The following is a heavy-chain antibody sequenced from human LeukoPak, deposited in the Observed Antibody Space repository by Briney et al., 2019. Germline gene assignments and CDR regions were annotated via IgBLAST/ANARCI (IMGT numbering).Heavy chain of an antibody. CDR2: ISGDSSGNYK. V-gene: IGHV3-21*01. CDR1: GFSFSLYS. Sequence: KTGGSLRLSCVASGFSFSLYSMNWVRQAPGKGLEWVSTISGDSSGNYKDYADSVEGRFTISRDNAKNSVFLQMNGLRDDDTAVYYCTREGGVGSWGQGTLVSVSS. J-gene: IGHJ5*01. D-gene: IGHD3-16*01. CDR3: TREGGVGS.